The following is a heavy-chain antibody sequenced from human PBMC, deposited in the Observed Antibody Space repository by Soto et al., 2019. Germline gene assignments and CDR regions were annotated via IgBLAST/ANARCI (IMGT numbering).Heavy chain of an antibody. Sequence: VQLLESGGGLVQPGGSLRPSCAASGFSFSSYAMVWVRQAPGKGLEWVSVISARGGSSYFADSVKGRFTLSRDNSKNVLSLEMNSLRAADTAIYFCAKGSIEYSAAVDNWGQGTLVLVSS. D-gene: IGHD5-12*01. CDR2: ISARGGSS. V-gene: IGHV3-23*01. J-gene: IGHJ4*02. CDR1: GFSFSSYA. CDR3: AKGSIEYSAAVDN.